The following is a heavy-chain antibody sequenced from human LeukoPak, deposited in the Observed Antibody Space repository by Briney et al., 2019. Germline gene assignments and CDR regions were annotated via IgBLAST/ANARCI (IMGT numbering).Heavy chain of an antibody. CDR3: ARRRRVAVAGTPFDY. D-gene: IGHD6-19*01. Sequence: ASETLSLTCAVYGGSFSGYYWSWIRQPPGKGLEWIGEINHSGSTNYNPSLKSRVTISVDTSKNQFSLKLSSVTAADTAVYYCARRRRVAVAGTPFDYWGQGTLVTVSS. V-gene: IGHV4-34*01. CDR1: GGSFSGYY. J-gene: IGHJ4*02. CDR2: INHSGST.